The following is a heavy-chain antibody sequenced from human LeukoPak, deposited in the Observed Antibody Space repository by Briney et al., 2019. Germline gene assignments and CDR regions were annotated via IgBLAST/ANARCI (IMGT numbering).Heavy chain of an antibody. V-gene: IGHV3-23*01. Sequence: GGSLRLSCAASGFTFSNAWMSWVRQAPGKGLEWVSGISGSGGGTHYTDSVKGRFTISRDNSNNTLYLQMNSLRAEDTAVYYCAKDSRGTTVVTPEYWGQGTLVTVSS. CDR3: AKDSRGTTVVTPEY. CDR1: GFTFSNAW. CDR2: ISGSGGGT. D-gene: IGHD4-23*01. J-gene: IGHJ4*02.